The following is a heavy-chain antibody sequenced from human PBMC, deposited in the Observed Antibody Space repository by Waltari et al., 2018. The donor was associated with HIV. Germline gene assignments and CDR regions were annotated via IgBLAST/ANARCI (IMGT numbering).Heavy chain of an antibody. CDR1: GLAFSSHD. CDR2: IGAAGDS. Sequence: EVQLVESGGGLVPPGGSLRLSCTASGLAFSSHDRHWVRQVAGRGREWFSGIGAAGDSYYGVSVKGRFTISRENAKNSLYLQMDSLRGEDTAVYYCASGIAGWDMWGPGTTVTVSS. J-gene: IGHJ6*02. CDR3: ASGIAGWDM. D-gene: IGHD1-1*01. V-gene: IGHV3-13*01.